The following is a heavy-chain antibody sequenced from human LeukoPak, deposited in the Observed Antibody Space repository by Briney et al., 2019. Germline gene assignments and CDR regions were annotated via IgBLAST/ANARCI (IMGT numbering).Heavy chain of an antibody. J-gene: IGHJ4*02. CDR3: ARRDYYDSSGYPAFDY. Sequence: PGGSLRLSCAASGFTVSSNYMSWVRQAPGKGLEWVSVIYSGGSTYYADSVKGRFTISRDNSKNTLYLQMNSLRAEDTAVYYCARRDYYDSSGYPAFDYWGQGTLVTVSS. V-gene: IGHV3-66*04. CDR1: GFTVSSNY. D-gene: IGHD3-22*01. CDR2: IYSGGST.